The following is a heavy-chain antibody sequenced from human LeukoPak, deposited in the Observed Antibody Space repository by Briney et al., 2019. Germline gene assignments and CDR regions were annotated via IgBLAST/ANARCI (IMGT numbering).Heavy chain of an antibody. Sequence: ASVKVSCKVSGYTLTELSMYWVRQAPGQGLEWMGIINPSGGSITYAQMFQGRVTMTGDMSTSTVYMELSSLRSEDTSVYYCARGRHYYESSDYYYEGDAFDVWGQGTMVTVSS. CDR1: GYTLTELS. CDR2: INPSGGSI. J-gene: IGHJ3*01. V-gene: IGHV1-46*01. CDR3: ARGRHYYESSDYYYEGDAFDV. D-gene: IGHD3-22*01.